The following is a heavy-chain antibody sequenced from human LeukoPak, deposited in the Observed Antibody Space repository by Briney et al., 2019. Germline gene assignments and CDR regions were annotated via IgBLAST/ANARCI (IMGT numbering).Heavy chain of an antibody. V-gene: IGHV3-21*01. Sequence: GGSLRLSCAASGFTFSSYSMNWVRKAPGKGLEWVSSISSSSSYIYYADSVKGRFTISRDNAKNSLYLQMNSLRAEDTAVYYCARESGYCSSTSCSNWFDPWGQGTLVTVSS. CDR2: ISSSSSYI. CDR1: GFTFSSYS. D-gene: IGHD2-2*03. J-gene: IGHJ5*02. CDR3: ARESGYCSSTSCSNWFDP.